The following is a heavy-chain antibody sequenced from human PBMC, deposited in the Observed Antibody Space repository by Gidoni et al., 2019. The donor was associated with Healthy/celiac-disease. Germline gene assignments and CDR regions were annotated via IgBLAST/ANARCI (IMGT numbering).Heavy chain of an antibody. CDR3: AKTPARVVVITTFDY. D-gene: IGHD3-22*01. Sequence: EVQLLESGGGLVQPGGSLRLSCAASGFTFSSYAMSWVRQAPGKGLGWVSAISGSGGSTYYADSVKGRFTISRDNSKNTLYLQMNSLRAEDTAVYYCAKTPARVVVITTFDYWGQGTLVTVSS. CDR2: ISGSGGST. CDR1: GFTFSSYA. J-gene: IGHJ4*02. V-gene: IGHV3-23*01.